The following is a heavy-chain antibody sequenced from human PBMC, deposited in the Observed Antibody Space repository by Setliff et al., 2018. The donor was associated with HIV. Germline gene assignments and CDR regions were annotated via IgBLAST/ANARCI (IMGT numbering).Heavy chain of an antibody. CDR3: ARSSRASEAFDV. Sequence: SVKVSCKASGYTFTDHYLQWVRQAPGQALEWMGWFTPFNDNTNYAQKYRGRISITRDRSMSTAYMELSSLRSEDTGMYYCARSSRASEAFDVWGQGTMVTVSS. CDR2: FTPFNDNT. J-gene: IGHJ3*01. V-gene: IGHV1-45*02. CDR1: GYTFTDHY.